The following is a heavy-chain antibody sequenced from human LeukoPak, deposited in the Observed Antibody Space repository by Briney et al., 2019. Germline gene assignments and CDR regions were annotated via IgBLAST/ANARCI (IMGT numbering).Heavy chain of an antibody. D-gene: IGHD6-13*01. CDR3: ARVSRAAADY. CDR2: IYYSGST. Sequence: PLGTLSLTCTVSGGSISSGDFYWGWGRQPPGKGAEWIGSIYYSGSTYYNPSLKSRVTISVDTSKNQFSLKLSSVTAADTAVYYCARVSRAAADYWGQGTLVTVSS. CDR1: GGSISSGDFY. V-gene: IGHV4-39*07. J-gene: IGHJ4*02.